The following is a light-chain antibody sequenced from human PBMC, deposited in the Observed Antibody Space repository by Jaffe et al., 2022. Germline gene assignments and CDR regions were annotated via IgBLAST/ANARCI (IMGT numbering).Light chain of an antibody. J-gene: IGLJ3*02. CDR3: SSYAGRSRVV. Sequence: QSALTQPPSASGSPGQSVTISCTGTSSDVGGYNYVSWYQQHPGQAPKLMIYEVNKRPSWVPDRFSGSKSGNTASLTVSGLQAEDEADYYCSSYAGRSRVVFGGGTKLTVL. CDR2: EVN. V-gene: IGLV2-8*01. CDR1: SSDVGGYNY.